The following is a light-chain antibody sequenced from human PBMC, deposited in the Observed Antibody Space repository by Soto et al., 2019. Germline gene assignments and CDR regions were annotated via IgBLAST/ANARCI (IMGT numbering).Light chain of an antibody. CDR3: SSYRSTTTV. CDR1: SSDIGTYNF. Sequence: QSALTQPASVSGSPGQSITISCTGTSSDIGTYNFVSWYQVHPGRAPKLIIHDVGDRPSGVSNRFSGSKSGNTASLTISGLQPEEEADYYCSSYRSTTTVFGTGTKVTVL. CDR2: DVG. J-gene: IGLJ1*01. V-gene: IGLV2-14*01.